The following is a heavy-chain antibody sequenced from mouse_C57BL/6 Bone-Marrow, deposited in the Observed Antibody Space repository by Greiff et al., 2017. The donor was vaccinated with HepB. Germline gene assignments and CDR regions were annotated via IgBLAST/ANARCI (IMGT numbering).Heavy chain of an antibody. CDR3: ASRYSSSYWYCDV. J-gene: IGHJ1*03. D-gene: IGHD1-1*01. V-gene: IGHV5-4*03. CDR2: ISDGGSYT. Sequence: EVKLMESGGGLVKPGGSLKLSCAASGFTFSSYAMSWVRQTPEKRLEWVATISDGGSYTYYPDNVKGRFTISRDNAKNNLYLQMSHLKSEDTAMYYCASRYSSSYWYCDVWGTGTTVTVSS. CDR1: GFTFSSYA.